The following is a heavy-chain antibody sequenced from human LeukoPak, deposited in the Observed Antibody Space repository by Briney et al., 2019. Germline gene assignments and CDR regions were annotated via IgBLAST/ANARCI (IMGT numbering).Heavy chain of an antibody. J-gene: IGHJ4*02. CDR1: GFTFSSYA. CDR2: ISGSGGST. Sequence: GGSLRLSCAASGFTFSSYATSWVRQAPGKGLEWVSAISGSGGSTYYADSVKGRFTISRDNSKNTLYLQMNSLRAEDTAVYYCAKDLALGYSSYYFDYWGQGTLVTVSS. D-gene: IGHD6-13*01. V-gene: IGHV3-23*01. CDR3: AKDLALGYSSYYFDY.